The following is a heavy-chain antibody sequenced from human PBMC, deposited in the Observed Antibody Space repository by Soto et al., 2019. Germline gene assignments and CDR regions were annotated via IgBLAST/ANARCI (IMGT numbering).Heavy chain of an antibody. CDR3: VSGNSNDF. CDR2: IKQEGSEK. Sequence: EVQVVESGGGLVQPGGSLRLSCVVSGFSFSTSWMTWVRQAPGKGLEWVANIKQEGSEKNYVDSVKGRFTISRDNAKNSLYLQMNSLRAEDTSVYYCVSGNSNDFWGQGTLVTVSS. CDR1: GFSFSTSW. D-gene: IGHD1-1*01. J-gene: IGHJ4*02. V-gene: IGHV3-7*01.